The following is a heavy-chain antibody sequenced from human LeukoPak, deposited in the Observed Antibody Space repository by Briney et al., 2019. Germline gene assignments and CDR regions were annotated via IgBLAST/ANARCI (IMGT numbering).Heavy chain of an antibody. CDR1: GFTFSSYA. J-gene: IGHJ6*02. D-gene: IGHD3-16*01. V-gene: IGHV3-23*01. CDR2: ISGSGGST. Sequence: PGGSLRLSCAASGFTFSSYAMSWVRQAPGKGLEWVSAISGSGGSTYYADSVKGRFTISRDNAKNSLYLQMNSLRAEDTAVYYCARIILRLGYGMDVWGQGTTVTVSS. CDR3: ARIILRLGYGMDV.